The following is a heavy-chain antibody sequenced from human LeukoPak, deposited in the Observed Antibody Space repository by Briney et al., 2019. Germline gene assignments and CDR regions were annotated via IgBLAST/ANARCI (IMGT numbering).Heavy chain of an antibody. CDR3: ARDFTTYCTNGVCSDRNWFDP. CDR1: GYTFTGYY. CDR2: INPNSGGT. V-gene: IGHV1-2*06. D-gene: IGHD2-8*01. Sequence: ASVKVSCKASGYTFTGYYMHWVRRAPGQGLEWMGRINPNSGGTNYAQKFQGRVTMTRDTSISTAYMELSRLRSDDTAVYYCARDFTTYCTNGVCSDRNWFDPWGQGTLVTVSS. J-gene: IGHJ5*02.